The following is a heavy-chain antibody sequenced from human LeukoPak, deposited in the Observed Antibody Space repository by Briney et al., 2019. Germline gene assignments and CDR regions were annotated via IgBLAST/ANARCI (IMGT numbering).Heavy chain of an antibody. CDR3: TKAGIAVPATPDY. CDR2: ISSSSSYI. J-gene: IGHJ4*02. V-gene: IGHV3-21*04. CDR1: GFTFSGYS. D-gene: IGHD6-19*01. Sequence: GGSLRLSCAASGFTFSGYSMNWVRQAPGKGLEWVSSISSSSSYIYYADSVKGRFIISRDNSKNTLYLQMDSLRAEDTAVYYCTKAGIAVPATPDYWGQGTLVTVSS.